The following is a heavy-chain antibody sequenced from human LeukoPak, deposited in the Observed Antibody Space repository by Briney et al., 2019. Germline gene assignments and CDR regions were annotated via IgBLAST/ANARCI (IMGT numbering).Heavy chain of an antibody. CDR1: GGSISSGGYS. D-gene: IGHD5-18*01. V-gene: IGHV4-30-2*01. Sequence: SQTLSLTCAVSGGSISSGGYSWSWIRQPPGKGLEWIGYIYHSGSTYYNPSLKSRVTISVDRSKNQFSLKLSSVTAADTAVYYCARGLRSEYSYGQPPPYYFDYWGQGPLVTVSS. CDR2: IYHSGST. CDR3: ARGLRSEYSYGQPPPYYFDY. J-gene: IGHJ4*02.